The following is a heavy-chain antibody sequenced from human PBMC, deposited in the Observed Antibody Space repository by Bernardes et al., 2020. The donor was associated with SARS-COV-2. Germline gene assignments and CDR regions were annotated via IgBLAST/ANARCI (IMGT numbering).Heavy chain of an antibody. CDR1: GGSISSSSYY. D-gene: IGHD1-26*01. J-gene: IGHJ6*03. Sequence: SETLSLTCTVSGGSISSSSYYWGWIRQPPGKGLEWIGSIYYSGSTYYNPSLKSRVTISVDTSKNQFSLKLSSVTAADTAVYYCARVKAGGPPYYYYYMDVWGKGTTVTVSS. V-gene: IGHV4-39*07. CDR3: ARVKAGGPPYYYYYMDV. CDR2: IYYSGST.